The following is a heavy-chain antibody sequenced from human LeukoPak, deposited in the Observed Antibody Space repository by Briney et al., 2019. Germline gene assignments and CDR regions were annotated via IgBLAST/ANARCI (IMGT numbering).Heavy chain of an antibody. CDR3: ARSSSGLFDY. Sequence: SETLSLTCTVSGGSISSYYWSWIRQPPGKGLEWIGYIYYSGSTNYNPSLKSRVTISVDTSKNQFSLKLSSVTAADTAVYYCARSSSGLFDYWGQGTLVTVSS. J-gene: IGHJ4*02. V-gene: IGHV4-59*12. D-gene: IGHD3-22*01. CDR1: GGSISSYY. CDR2: IYYSGST.